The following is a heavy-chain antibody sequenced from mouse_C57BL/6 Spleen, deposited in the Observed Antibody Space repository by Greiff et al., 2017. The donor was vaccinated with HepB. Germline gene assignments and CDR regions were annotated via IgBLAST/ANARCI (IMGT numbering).Heavy chain of an antibody. CDR2: ISGGGGNT. V-gene: IGHV5-9*01. CDR3: ARHDGYSYWYFDV. D-gene: IGHD2-3*01. J-gene: IGHJ1*03. Sequence: DVQLVEPGGGLVKPGGSLKLSCAASGFTFSSYTMSWVRQTPEKRLEWVATISGGGGNTYYPDSVKGRFTISRDNAKNTLYLQMSSLRSEDTALYYCARHDGYSYWYFDVWGTGTTVTVSS. CDR1: GFTFSSYT.